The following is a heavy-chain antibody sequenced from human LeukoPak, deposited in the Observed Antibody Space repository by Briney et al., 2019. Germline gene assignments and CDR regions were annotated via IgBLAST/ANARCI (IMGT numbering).Heavy chain of an antibody. CDR3: ARATGYYYYGMDV. CDR1: GGSISSYY. D-gene: IGHD1-14*01. Sequence: SETLSLTCTVSGGSISSYYWSWIRQPPGKGLEWIGYIYYSGSTNYNPSLKSRVTISVDTSKNQFSLKLSSVTAADTAVYYCARATGYYYYGMDVWGQGTTVTVSS. V-gene: IGHV4-59*01. CDR2: IYYSGST. J-gene: IGHJ6*02.